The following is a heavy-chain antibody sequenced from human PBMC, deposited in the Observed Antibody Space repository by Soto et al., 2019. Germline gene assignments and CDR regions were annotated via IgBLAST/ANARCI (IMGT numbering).Heavy chain of an antibody. V-gene: IGHV1-8*01. CDR1: GYTFTSYA. J-gene: IGHJ5*02. D-gene: IGHD2-2*01. Sequence: ASVKVSCKASGYTFTSYAINWVRQATGQGLEWMGWMNPNSGNTGYAQKFQGRVTMTRNTSISTAYMELSSLRSEDTAVYYCATSGGCSSTSCYFARKGNWFDPWGQGTLVTVSS. CDR2: MNPNSGNT. CDR3: ATSGGCSSTSCYFARKGNWFDP.